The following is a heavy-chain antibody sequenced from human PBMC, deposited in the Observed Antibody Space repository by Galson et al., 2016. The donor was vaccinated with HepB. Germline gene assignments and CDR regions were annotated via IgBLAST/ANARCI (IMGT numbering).Heavy chain of an antibody. CDR2: INSDGSST. CDR1: GFPFSRYW. CDR3: ARAEPYYYGSRHFDS. D-gene: IGHD3-10*01. Sequence: SLRLSCAASGFPFSRYWMHCVRQGPGTGLVWVSRINSDGSSTIYADSVRGRFTISRDNAKNMLYLEMNSLSAEDTALYYCARAEPYYYGSRHFDSWGQGTLVTVSS. V-gene: IGHV3-74*01. J-gene: IGHJ4*02.